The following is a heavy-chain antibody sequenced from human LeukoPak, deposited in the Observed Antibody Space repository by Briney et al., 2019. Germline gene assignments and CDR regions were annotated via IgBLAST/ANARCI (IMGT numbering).Heavy chain of an antibody. V-gene: IGHV4-30-2*01. CDR3: ARDLVAGINDERDYYYYMDV. J-gene: IGHJ6*03. Sequence: SETLSLTCTVSGGSISSGGYYWSWIRQPPGKGLEWIGYIYLSGSTYYNPSLKSRVTISVDRSKNQFSLKLSSVTAADTAVYYCARDLVAGINDERDYYYYMDVWGKGTTVTVSS. CDR1: GGSISSGGYY. CDR2: IYLSGST. D-gene: IGHD2-15*01.